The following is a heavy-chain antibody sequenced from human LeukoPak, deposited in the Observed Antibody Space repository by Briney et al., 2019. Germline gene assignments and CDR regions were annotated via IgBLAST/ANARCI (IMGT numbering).Heavy chain of an antibody. CDR2: IYTSGST. CDR1: GGSISSYY. V-gene: IGHV4-4*07. Sequence: SETLSLTCTVSGGSISSYYWGWIRQPAGKGLEWIGRIYTSGSTNYNPSLKSRVTISVDRSKNQFSLKLSSVTAADTAVYYCASYSSSWYNWFDPWGQGTLVTVSS. D-gene: IGHD6-13*01. CDR3: ASYSSSWYNWFDP. J-gene: IGHJ5*02.